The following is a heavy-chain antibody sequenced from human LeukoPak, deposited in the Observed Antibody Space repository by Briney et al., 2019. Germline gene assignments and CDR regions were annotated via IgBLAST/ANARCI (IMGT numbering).Heavy chain of an antibody. CDR1: GGSFSGYY. Sequence: PSETLSLTCAVYGGSFSGYYWSWIRQPPGKGLEWIGEINHSGSTNYNPSLKSRVTISVDTSKNQFSLKLSSVTAADTAVYYCARERPPSYYYDSSGYSDWYFDLWGRGTLVTVSS. CDR3: ARERPPSYYYDSSGYSDWYFDL. J-gene: IGHJ2*01. D-gene: IGHD3-22*01. CDR2: INHSGST. V-gene: IGHV4-34*01.